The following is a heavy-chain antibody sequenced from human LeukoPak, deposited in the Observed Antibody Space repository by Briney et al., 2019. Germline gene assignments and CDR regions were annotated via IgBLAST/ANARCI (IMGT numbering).Heavy chain of an antibody. CDR1: RGTFSNYA. Sequence: GASVKVSCKASRGTFSNYAISWVRQAPGQGLEWMGGIIPIFGTANYAQKFQGRVTITADESTSTAYMELSSLRSEDTAVYYCARELEPPWAFDIWGQGTMVTVSS. CDR2: IIPIFGTA. J-gene: IGHJ3*02. D-gene: IGHD1-1*01. CDR3: ARELEPPWAFDI. V-gene: IGHV1-69*01.